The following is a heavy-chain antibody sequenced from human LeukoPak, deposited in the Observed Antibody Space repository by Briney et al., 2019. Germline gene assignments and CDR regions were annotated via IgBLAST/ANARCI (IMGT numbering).Heavy chain of an antibody. D-gene: IGHD6-13*01. J-gene: IGHJ4*02. Sequence: GASVKVSCKASGYTFTSYDINWVRQATGQGLEWMGWMNPNSGNTGYAQKFQGRVTITRNTSISTAYMELSSLRSEDTAVYYCARISSSWYPFDYWGQGTLVTVSS. CDR3: ARISSSWYPFDY. CDR2: MNPNSGNT. V-gene: IGHV1-8*03. CDR1: GYTFTSYD.